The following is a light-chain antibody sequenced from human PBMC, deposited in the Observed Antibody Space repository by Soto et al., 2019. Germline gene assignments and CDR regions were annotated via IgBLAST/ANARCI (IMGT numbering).Light chain of an antibody. CDR3: MQGTHWPTKLT. V-gene: IGKV2-30*01. CDR1: QSLVYSDCNTY. J-gene: IGKJ4*01. Sequence: DVVITQSPLSLPVTLGQPASISCRSSQSLVYSDCNTYLNWLQQRPGQSPSRLIYKVSNRDSGVPDRFSVSGSGTDFTLTISRVEAEDVGVDYCMQGTHWPTKLTFGGGTKVEIK. CDR2: KVS.